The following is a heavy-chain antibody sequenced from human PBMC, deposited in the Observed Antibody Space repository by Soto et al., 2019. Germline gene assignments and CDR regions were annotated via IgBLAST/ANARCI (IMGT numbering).Heavy chain of an antibody. J-gene: IGHJ4*02. Sequence: QVQLVQSGAEVMKPGSSVKVSCKASGGTFSTYPISWVRQAPGQGLEWVGRIIPMLDITNYAQKFQDRVTITADKYTSTVYMELSSLRSEDTAVYHCARDTKYCSTSTCFSPLDYWGQGTPVTVSS. CDR2: IIPMLDIT. CDR1: GGTFSTYP. CDR3: ARDTKYCSTSTCFSPLDY. D-gene: IGHD2-2*01. V-gene: IGHV1-69*04.